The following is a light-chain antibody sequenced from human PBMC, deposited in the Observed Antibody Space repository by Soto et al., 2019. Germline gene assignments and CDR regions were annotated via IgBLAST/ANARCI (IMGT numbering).Light chain of an antibody. CDR3: SSYTSSSTPLV. CDR1: SSDVGGYNY. J-gene: IGLJ3*02. Sequence: QSALTQPASVSGSPGQSITISCTGTSSDVGGYNYVSWYQQHPGKAPKLMIYDVSNRPSGVSNRFSGSKSGNTASLTISGLPAEDEADYYCSSYTSSSTPLVFGGGTKLTVL. V-gene: IGLV2-14*01. CDR2: DVS.